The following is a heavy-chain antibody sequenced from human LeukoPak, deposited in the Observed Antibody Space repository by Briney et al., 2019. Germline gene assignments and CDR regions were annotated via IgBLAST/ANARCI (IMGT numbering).Heavy chain of an antibody. CDR3: ARVGVVPAAPAWYMDV. V-gene: IGHV4-61*02. CDR2: IYTSGST. CDR1: GGSINNGDYY. Sequence: SQTLSLTCTVSGGSINNGDYYWSWIRQPAGKGLEWIGRIYTSGSTNYNPSLKSRVSMSVDTSKNLLSLKLSSVTAADTAVYYCARVGVVPAAPAWYMDVWGKGTTVTVSS. J-gene: IGHJ6*03. D-gene: IGHD2-2*01.